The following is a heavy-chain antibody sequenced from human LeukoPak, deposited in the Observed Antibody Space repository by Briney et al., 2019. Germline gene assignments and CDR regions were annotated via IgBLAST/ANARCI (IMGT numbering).Heavy chain of an antibody. CDR1: GFSFSSYW. CDR2: IKEDGSEK. V-gene: IGHV3-7*01. CDR3: ARKDSSPRTFDY. J-gene: IGHJ4*02. D-gene: IGHD3-22*01. Sequence: GGSLRLSCAASGFSFSSYWMSWVRQAPGKGLEWVANIKEDGSEKNYVDSVKGRFTISRDNAKNSLYLQMNSLRAEDTAVYYCARKDSSPRTFDYWGRGTLVSVSS.